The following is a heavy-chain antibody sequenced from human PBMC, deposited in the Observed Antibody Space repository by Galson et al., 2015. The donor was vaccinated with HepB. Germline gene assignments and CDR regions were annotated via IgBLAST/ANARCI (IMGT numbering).Heavy chain of an antibody. J-gene: IGHJ3*02. D-gene: IGHD2-2*01. CDR3: AKTLDCLSIGCYRAFDI. CDR2: ISADGSDK. CDR1: GFTFSDSA. V-gene: IGHV3-30-3*02. Sequence: SLRLSCAASGFTFSDSAMHWVRQAPGKGLEWVAVISADGSDKNYAESVKGRFTISRDNSKNTLFLEINSLRAEDSAVYYCAKTLDCLSIGCYRAFDIWGQGTMVTVSS.